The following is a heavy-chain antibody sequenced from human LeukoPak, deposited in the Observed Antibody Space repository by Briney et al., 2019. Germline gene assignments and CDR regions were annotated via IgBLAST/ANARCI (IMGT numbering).Heavy chain of an antibody. CDR2: ISSSSSYI. V-gene: IGHV3-21*01. Sequence: PGGSLRLSCAASGFTFSSYSMNWVRQAPGKGLEWVSSISSSSSYIYYADSVKGRFTISRDNAKNSLSLQMYSLRAEDTAVYYCARDQVDRIWYFDYWGQGTLVTVSS. J-gene: IGHJ4*02. CDR3: ARDQVDRIWYFDY. CDR1: GFTFSSYS. D-gene: IGHD1-14*01.